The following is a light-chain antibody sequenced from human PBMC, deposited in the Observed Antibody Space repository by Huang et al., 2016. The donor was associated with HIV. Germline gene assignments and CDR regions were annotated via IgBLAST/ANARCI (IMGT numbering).Light chain of an antibody. J-gene: IGKJ4*01. CDR2: GAS. Sequence: ETVMTQSPATLSVSPGERATLSCRASQNIDSDLAWYQQKPGQAPKLLIYGASPRATGIPARINGSGSETDFTLTISSLQSEDSAVYYCQQYNHWPPLTFGGGTKVEIK. V-gene: IGKV3-15*01. CDR1: QNIDSD. CDR3: QQYNHWPPLT.